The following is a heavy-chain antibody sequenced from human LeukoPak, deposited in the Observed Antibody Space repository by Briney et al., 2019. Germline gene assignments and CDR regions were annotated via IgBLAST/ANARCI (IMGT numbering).Heavy chain of an antibody. J-gene: IGHJ4*02. V-gene: IGHV3-48*04. CDR2: ISSSSSTI. D-gene: IGHD4-23*01. CDR3: ARVIYGGNSDY. Sequence: GGSLRLSCAASGFTFSSYAMSWVRQAPGKGLEWVSYISSSSSTIYYADSVKGRFTISRDNAKNSLYLQMNSLRAEDTAVYYCARVIYGGNSDYWGQGTLVTVSS. CDR1: GFTFSSYA.